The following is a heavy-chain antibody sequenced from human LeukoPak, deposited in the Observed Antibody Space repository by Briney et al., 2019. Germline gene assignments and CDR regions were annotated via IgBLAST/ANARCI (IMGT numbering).Heavy chain of an antibody. D-gene: IGHD3-10*02. CDR2: IYYSGST. V-gene: IGHV4-31*03. Sequence: SETLSLTCTVSGGSISSGGYYWSWIRQHPGKGLEWIVYIYYSGSTYYNPSLKSRVTISVDTSKNQFSLKLSSVTAADTAVYYCARDCSGRRLPRDAFDIWGQGTMVTVSS. CDR1: GGSISSGGYY. J-gene: IGHJ3*02. CDR3: ARDCSGRRLPRDAFDI.